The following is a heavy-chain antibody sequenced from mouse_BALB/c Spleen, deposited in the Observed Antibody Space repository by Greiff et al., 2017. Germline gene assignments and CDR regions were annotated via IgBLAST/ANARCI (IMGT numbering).Heavy chain of an antibody. CDR2: INPYNDGT. CDR1: GYTFTSYV. D-gene: IGHD3-2*02. Sequence: EVQLQQSGPELVKPGASVKMSCKASGYTFTSYVMHWVKQKPGQGLEWIGYINPYNDGTKYNEKFKGKATLTSDKSSSTAYMELSSLTSEDSAVYYCARKATRDYYAMDYWGQGTSVTVSS. J-gene: IGHJ4*01. V-gene: IGHV1-14*01. CDR3: ARKATRDYYAMDY.